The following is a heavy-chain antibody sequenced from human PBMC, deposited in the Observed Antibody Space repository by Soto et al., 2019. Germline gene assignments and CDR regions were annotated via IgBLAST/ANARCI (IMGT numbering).Heavy chain of an antibody. V-gene: IGHV4-31*03. CDR2: IYNSGSS. CDR3: ARGTMLRGPGYYYAMDV. J-gene: IGHJ6*02. CDR1: GGSISSGGYY. Sequence: SETLSLTCTVSGGSISSGGYYWSWIRQHPGKGLEWIGYIYNSGSSYYNPSLKSRVIISVDTSKNHFSLNLTAVTAADTAVYYCARGTMLRGPGYYYAMDVWGQGTTVTVSS. D-gene: IGHD3-10*01.